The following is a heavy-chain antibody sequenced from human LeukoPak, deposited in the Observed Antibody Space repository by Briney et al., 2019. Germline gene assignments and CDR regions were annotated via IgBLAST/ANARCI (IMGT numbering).Heavy chain of an antibody. CDR3: AKELDTMFFDY. V-gene: IGHV3-43*01. J-gene: IGHJ4*02. Sequence: GGSLRLSRATSGFNFDRYTIHWVRQAPGKGLEWVSLAGWAGGTTFYSDSVRGRFTISRDSGRKSVYLQMNSLTTDDTAFYFCAKELDTMFFDYWGQGALVTVSS. CDR1: GFNFDRYT. D-gene: IGHD3-10*02. CDR2: AGWAGGTT.